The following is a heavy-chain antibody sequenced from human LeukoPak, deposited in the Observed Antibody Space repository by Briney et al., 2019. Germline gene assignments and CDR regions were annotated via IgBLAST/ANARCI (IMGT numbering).Heavy chain of an antibody. CDR2: IKQDGSEK. D-gene: IGHD6-6*01. Sequence: GGSLRLSCAASGFTFSSYWMSWVRQAPGKGLEWVANIKQDGSEKYYVDSVKGRFTIPRDNAKNSLYLQMNSLRAEDTAVYYCASGPRSSDYYYYGMDVWGQGTTVTVSS. CDR1: GFTFSSYW. CDR3: ASGPRSSDYYYYGMDV. V-gene: IGHV3-7*01. J-gene: IGHJ6*02.